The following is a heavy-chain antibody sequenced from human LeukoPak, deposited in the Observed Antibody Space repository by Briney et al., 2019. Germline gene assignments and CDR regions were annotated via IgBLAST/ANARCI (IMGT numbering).Heavy chain of an antibody. CDR3: ARHNYCSSTSCYSP. D-gene: IGHD2-2*01. V-gene: IGHV4-30-4*08. J-gene: IGHJ5*02. Sequence: PSETLSLTCAVSGYFISSGYYWSWIRQPPGKGLEWIGYIYYSGSTYYNPSLKSRVTISVDTSKNQFSLKLSSVTAADTAVYYCARHNYCSSTSCYSPWGQGTLVTVSS. CDR2: IYYSGST. CDR1: GYFISSGYY.